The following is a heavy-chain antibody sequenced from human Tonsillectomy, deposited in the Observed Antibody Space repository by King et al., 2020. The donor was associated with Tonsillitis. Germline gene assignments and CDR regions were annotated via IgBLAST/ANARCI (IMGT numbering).Heavy chain of an antibody. CDR1: GFTFSSYS. D-gene: IGHD3-22*01. V-gene: IGHV3-21*01. CDR3: ARAEYYYDSSGYPDAFDI. J-gene: IGHJ3*02. CDR2: ISSSSSYI. Sequence: EVQLVESGGGLVKPGGSLRLSCAASGFTFSSYSMNWVRQAPGKGLEWVSSISSSSSYIYYADSVKGRFTIPRDNAKNSLYLQMNSLRAEDTAVYYCARAEYYYDSSGYPDAFDIWGQGTMVTVSS.